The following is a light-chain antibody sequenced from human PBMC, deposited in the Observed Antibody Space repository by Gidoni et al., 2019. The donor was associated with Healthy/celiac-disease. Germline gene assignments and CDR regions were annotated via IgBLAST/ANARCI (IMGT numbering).Light chain of an antibody. J-gene: IGLJ1*01. Sequence: QSALTQQRAVSGPPGQSVTISCSGTSSSGAYYNYVSWYQQHPDKAPKLIIYDVTRRPSGVPARFSGSKSGSTASLTISGLQADDEADYYCCSYAGTYLFGRGTKVTVL. V-gene: IGLV2-11*01. CDR2: DVT. CDR3: CSYAGTYL. CDR1: SSSGAYYNY.